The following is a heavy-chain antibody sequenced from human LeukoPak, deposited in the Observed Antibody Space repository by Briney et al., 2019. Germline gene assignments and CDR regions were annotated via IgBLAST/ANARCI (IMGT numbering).Heavy chain of an antibody. CDR3: AKDLAGYGDYLI. CDR1: GFTFSSYG. J-gene: IGHJ4*02. Sequence: PGGSLRLSCAASGFTFSSYGMHWVRQAPGKGLEWVAVISYDGSNKYYADSVKGRFTISRDNSKNTLYLQMNSLRAEDTAVYYCAKDLAGYGDYLIWSQGTLVTVSS. D-gene: IGHD4-17*01. V-gene: IGHV3-30*18. CDR2: ISYDGSNK.